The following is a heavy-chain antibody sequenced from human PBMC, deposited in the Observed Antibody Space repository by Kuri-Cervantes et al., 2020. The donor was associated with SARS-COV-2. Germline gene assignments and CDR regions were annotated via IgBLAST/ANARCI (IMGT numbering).Heavy chain of an antibody. CDR1: GFTFSSYA. Sequence: GESLKISCAASGFTFSSYAMHWVRQAPGKGPEYVSAISSNGGSTYYADSVKGRFTISRDNSKNTLYLQMSSLRAEDTAVYYCVKEKGLPGVDYWGQGTLVTVSS. J-gene: IGHJ4*02. CDR3: VKEKGLPGVDY. V-gene: IGHV3-64D*08. D-gene: IGHD5-12*01. CDR2: ISSNGGST.